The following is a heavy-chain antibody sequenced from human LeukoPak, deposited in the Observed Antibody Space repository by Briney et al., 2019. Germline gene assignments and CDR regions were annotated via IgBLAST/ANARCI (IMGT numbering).Heavy chain of an antibody. Sequence: GGSLRLSCAAPGFTFSSYWLHWVRQAPGKGLVWVSRIKGDERSTNYADSVKGRFTISRDNAKNTVYLEMNSLRAEDTAVYYCVRGQLWSYYHDYWGQGTLVTVSS. J-gene: IGHJ4*02. CDR3: VRGQLWSYYHDY. V-gene: IGHV3-74*01. D-gene: IGHD5-18*01. CDR1: GFTFSSYW. CDR2: IKGDERST.